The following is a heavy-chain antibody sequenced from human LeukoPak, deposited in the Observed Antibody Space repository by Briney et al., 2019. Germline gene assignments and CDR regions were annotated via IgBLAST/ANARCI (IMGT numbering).Heavy chain of an antibody. J-gene: IGHJ3*02. CDR1: GGTFSSYA. CDR2: IIPIFGTA. Sequence: GASVKVSCKASGGTFSSYAISWVRQAPGQGLEWMGGIIPIFGTANYAQKFQGRVTITTDESTSTAYMELSSLRSEDTAVYYCARGFILEWLWHRGSDAFDIWGQGTMVTVSS. D-gene: IGHD3-3*01. V-gene: IGHV1-69*05. CDR3: ARGFILEWLWHRGSDAFDI.